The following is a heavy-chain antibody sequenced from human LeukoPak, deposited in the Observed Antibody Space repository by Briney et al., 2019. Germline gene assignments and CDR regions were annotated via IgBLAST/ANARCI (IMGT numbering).Heavy chain of an antibody. CDR3: ARGMAVTKYYYYMDV. Sequence: GGSLRLSCAASGFTFSSYGMHWVRQAPGKGLEWVSSISSSSSYIYYADSVKGRFTISRDNAKNSLYLQMNSLRAEDTAVYYCARGMAVTKYYYYMDVWGKGTTVTVSS. D-gene: IGHD6-19*01. V-gene: IGHV3-21*01. CDR1: GFTFSSYG. CDR2: ISSSSSYI. J-gene: IGHJ6*03.